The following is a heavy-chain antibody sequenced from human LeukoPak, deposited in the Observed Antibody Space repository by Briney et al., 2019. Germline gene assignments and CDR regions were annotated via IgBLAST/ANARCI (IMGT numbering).Heavy chain of an antibody. CDR3: ARQGGIVGDFDY. V-gene: IGHV4-59*08. J-gene: IGHJ4*02. CDR2: IYSSGST. Sequence: SETLSLTCTVSGGSINSYYWNWIRQPPGKGLEWIGYIYSSGSTNYNPSLKSRATISVDTSKNQFSLKLSSVTAADTAVYFCARQGGIVGDFDYWGLGTLVTVSS. D-gene: IGHD1-26*01. CDR1: GGSINSYY.